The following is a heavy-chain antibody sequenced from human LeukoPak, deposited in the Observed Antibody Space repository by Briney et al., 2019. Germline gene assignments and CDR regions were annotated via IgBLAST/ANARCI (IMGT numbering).Heavy chain of an antibody. J-gene: IGHJ5*02. CDR1: GFTFSCYS. D-gene: IGHD3-22*01. CDR3: ARGRGDSCGYSYEVGRYNWFDP. CDR2: ISSSSSTM. V-gene: IGHV3-48*01. Sequence: GGSLRLSCAASGFTFSCYSMTWVRQAPGKGLEWVSYISSSSSTMYYADSVKGRFTISRDNGKNSLYLQMNSLRGEDTAVYYCARGRGDSCGYSYEVGRYNWFDPWGQGTLVTVSS.